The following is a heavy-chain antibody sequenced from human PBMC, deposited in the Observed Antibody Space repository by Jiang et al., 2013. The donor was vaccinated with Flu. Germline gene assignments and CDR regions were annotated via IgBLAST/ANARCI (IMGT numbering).Heavy chain of an antibody. CDR3: ARGGLGGVYYYYGMDV. CDR1: GFTFSDHY. V-gene: IGHV3-72*01. CDR2: TRNKANSYTT. Sequence: GGGLVQPGGSLRLSCAASGFTFSDHYMDWVRQAPGKGLEWVGRTRNKANSYTTEYAASVKGRFTISRDDSKNSLYLQMNSLKTEDTAVYYCARGGLGGVYYYYGMDVWGQGTTVTVSS. D-gene: IGHD3/OR15-3a*01. J-gene: IGHJ6*02.